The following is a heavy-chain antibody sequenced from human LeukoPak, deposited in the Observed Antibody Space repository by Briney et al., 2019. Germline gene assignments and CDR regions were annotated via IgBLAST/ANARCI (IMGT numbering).Heavy chain of an antibody. CDR3: AREEGIAAPFDY. CDR1: GGSFSGYY. J-gene: IGHJ4*02. D-gene: IGHD6-13*01. Sequence: SETLSLTCAVYGGSFSGYYWSWIRQPPGKGLEWIGEINHSGSTNYNPSLKSRVTISVDTSKNQFSLKLSSVTAADAAVYYCAREEGIAAPFDYWGQGTLVTVSS. CDR2: INHSGST. V-gene: IGHV4-34*01.